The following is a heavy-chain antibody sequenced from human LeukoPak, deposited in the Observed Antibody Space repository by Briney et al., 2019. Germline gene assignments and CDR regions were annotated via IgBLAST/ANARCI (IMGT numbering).Heavy chain of an antibody. J-gene: IGHJ4*02. CDR3: AKDLAAAAGPPYFDY. CDR2: ISYDGSNK. D-gene: IGHD6-13*01. Sequence: GGSLRLSCAASGFTFSSYGMHWVRQAPGKGLEWVAVISYDGSNKYYAGSVKGRFTISRDNSKNTLYLQMNSLRAEDTAVYYCAKDLAAAAGPPYFDYWGQGTLVTVSS. CDR1: GFTFSSYG. V-gene: IGHV3-30*18.